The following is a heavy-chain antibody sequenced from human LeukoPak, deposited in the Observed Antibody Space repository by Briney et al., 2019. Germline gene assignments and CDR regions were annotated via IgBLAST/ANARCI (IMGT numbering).Heavy chain of an antibody. J-gene: IGHJ4*02. V-gene: IGHV3-7*01. Sequence: GGSLRLSCAASGFTFSDYWMSWVRQAPGKGLEWVANIKQHGTEKHYVDSVKGRFTISRDNAKNSLFLQMNSLRVEDTAVYYCASALPADRFDYWGQGTLVTVSS. CDR1: GFTFSDYW. D-gene: IGHD2-2*01. CDR2: IKQHGTEK. CDR3: ASALPADRFDY.